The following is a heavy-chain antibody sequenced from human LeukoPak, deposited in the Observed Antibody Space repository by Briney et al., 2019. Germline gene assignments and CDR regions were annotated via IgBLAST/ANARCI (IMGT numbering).Heavy chain of an antibody. V-gene: IGHV3-23*01. D-gene: IGHD3-10*01. Sequence: GGSLRLSCAASGFTFSSYAITWVRQAPGKGLEWVSSISDSGTGTYYADSVKGRFSISRDNSKNTVYLQMNSLRAEDTAVYYCARGMTIPDSWGQGTVLTVSS. CDR2: ISDSGTGT. J-gene: IGHJ4*02. CDR3: ARGMTIPDS. CDR1: GFTFSSYA.